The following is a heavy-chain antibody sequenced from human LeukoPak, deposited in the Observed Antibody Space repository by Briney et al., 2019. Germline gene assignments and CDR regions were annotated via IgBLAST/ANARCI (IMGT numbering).Heavy chain of an antibody. V-gene: IGHV3-23*01. J-gene: IGHJ4*02. CDR2: ISGSGRST. CDR1: GFTFASYA. Sequence: GGSLRRSCAASGFTFASYAMSWVRQAQGRGLEWVSGISGSGRSTHYADSVKGRFTISRDNSKNTLYLQMNTLRAEDTAVYYCANDTEAIFGVVVPYFDYGGQGTLVAVSS. D-gene: IGHD3-3*01. CDR3: ANDTEAIFGVVVPYFDY.